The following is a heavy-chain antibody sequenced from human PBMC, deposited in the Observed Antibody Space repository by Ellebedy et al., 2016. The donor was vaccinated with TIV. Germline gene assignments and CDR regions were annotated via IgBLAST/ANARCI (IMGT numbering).Heavy chain of an antibody. CDR2: ISGDGGST. D-gene: IGHD3-16*01. CDR3: AKDIEGTGRLGELS. V-gene: IGHV3-43*02. CDR1: GFTFDDYA. Sequence: PGGSLRLSCAPSGFTFDDYAMHWVCQAPGKGLEWVSLISGDGGSTYYADSVKGRFTISRDNSKNSLYLQMNSLRTEDTDLNYCAKDIEGTGRLGELSWGQGTLVTVSS. J-gene: IGHJ4*02.